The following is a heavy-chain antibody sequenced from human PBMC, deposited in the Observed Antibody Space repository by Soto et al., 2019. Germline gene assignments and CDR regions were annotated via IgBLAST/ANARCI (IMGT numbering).Heavy chain of an antibody. D-gene: IGHD3-22*01. V-gene: IGHV4-59*08. J-gene: IGHJ4*02. CDR1: GGSISSYY. CDR3: ARVAEGTYYYDSSGHFDC. Sequence: SETLSLTCTVSGGSISSYYWSWIRQPPGKGLEWIGYIYYSGSTNYNPSLKSRVTISVDTSKNQFSLKLSSVTAADTAVYYCARVAEGTYYYDSSGHFDCWGKGTLVTVSS. CDR2: IYYSGST.